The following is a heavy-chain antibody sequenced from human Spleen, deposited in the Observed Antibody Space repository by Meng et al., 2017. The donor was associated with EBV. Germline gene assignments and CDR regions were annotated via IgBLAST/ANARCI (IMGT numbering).Heavy chain of an antibody. D-gene: IGHD3-3*01. J-gene: IGHJ4*03. Sequence: QVQLVESGGGVVQPGRSLRLSCAASGFTFGSYAMHWVRQAPGKGLGWVAVISYDGGTKYYTDSVKGRFTISRDNSKNTLYLQMNSLSAEDTAVYYCARLRFTQGFDYWGHGTLVTVAS. CDR2: ISYDGGTK. CDR3: ARLRFTQGFDY. V-gene: IGHV3-30-3*01. CDR1: GFTFGSYA.